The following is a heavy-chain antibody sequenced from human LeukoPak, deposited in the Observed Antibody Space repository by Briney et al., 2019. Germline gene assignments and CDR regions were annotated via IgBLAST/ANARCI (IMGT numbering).Heavy chain of an antibody. CDR2: IYPGDSDT. V-gene: IGHV5-51*01. CDR3: ARPGGQRGYSYGYVDY. Sequence: GESLQISCKGSGYSFTSYWIGWVRQMPGKGLEWMGIIYPGDSDTRYSPSFQGQVTISADKSISTAYLQWSSLKASDTAMYSCARPGGQRGYSYGYVDYWGQGTLVTVSS. D-gene: IGHD5-18*01. J-gene: IGHJ4*02. CDR1: GYSFTSYW.